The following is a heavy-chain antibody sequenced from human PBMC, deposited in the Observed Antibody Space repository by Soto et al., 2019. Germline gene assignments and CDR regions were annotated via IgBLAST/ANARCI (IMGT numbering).Heavy chain of an antibody. CDR3: ARAGWLVSSNYYGMDV. CDR2: IKQDGSEK. D-gene: IGHD6-19*01. V-gene: IGHV3-7*01. CDR1: GFTFSSYW. Sequence: GGSLRLSCAASGFTFSSYWMSWVRQAPGKGLEWVANIKQDGSEKYYVDSVKGRFTISRDNAKNSLYLQMNSLRAEDTAVYYCARAGWLVSSNYYGMDVWGQGTTVTVSS. J-gene: IGHJ6*02.